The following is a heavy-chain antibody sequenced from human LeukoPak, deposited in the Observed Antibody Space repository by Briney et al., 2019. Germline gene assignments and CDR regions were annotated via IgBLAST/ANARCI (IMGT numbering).Heavy chain of an antibody. CDR2: IKQDGSEK. D-gene: IGHD6-13*01. V-gene: IGHV3-7*05. Sequence: PGGSLRLSCTASTFTLNNYWMSWVRQAPGKGLEWVANIKQDGSEKYYVDSVKGRFTISRDNAKNSLYLQMNSLRADDTAVYYCASRAGYTGSWSAFDYWGQGTLVTVSS. CDR1: TFTLNNYW. CDR3: ASRAGYTGSWSAFDY. J-gene: IGHJ4*02.